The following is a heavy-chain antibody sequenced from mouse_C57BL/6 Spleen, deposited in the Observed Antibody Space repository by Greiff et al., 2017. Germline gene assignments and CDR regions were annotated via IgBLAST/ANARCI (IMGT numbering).Heavy chain of an antibody. CDR3: AREGTGYAMDY. CDR2: ISDGGSYT. Sequence: EVQLVESGGGLVKPGGSLKLSCAASGFTFSSYAMSWVRQTPEKRLEWVATISDGGSYTYYPDNVKGRFTISRDNAKNNLYLQMSHLKSEDTAMYYCAREGTGYAMDYWGQGTSVTVSS. D-gene: IGHD3-3*01. CDR1: GFTFSSYA. J-gene: IGHJ4*01. V-gene: IGHV5-4*01.